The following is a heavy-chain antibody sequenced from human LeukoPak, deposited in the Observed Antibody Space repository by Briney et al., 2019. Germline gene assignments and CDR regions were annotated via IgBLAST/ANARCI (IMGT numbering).Heavy chain of an antibody. CDR2: INTGGITA. CDR1: GFTFSSYW. CDR3: ARDLRYGDYGFDY. J-gene: IGHJ4*02. Sequence: PGGSLRLSCAASGFTFSSYWMHWVRQAPGRGLVWVSRINTGGITASYADSVKGRFTISRDNAKNTLYLQMNSLRAEDTAVYYCARDLRYGDYGFDYWGQGTLVTVSS. V-gene: IGHV3-74*01. D-gene: IGHD4-17*01.